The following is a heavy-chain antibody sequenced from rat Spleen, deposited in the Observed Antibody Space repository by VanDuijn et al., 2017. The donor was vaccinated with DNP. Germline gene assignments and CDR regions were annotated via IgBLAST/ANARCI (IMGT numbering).Heavy chain of an antibody. CDR2: IVYDGSDT. J-gene: IGHJ2*01. CDR1: GFTFSDYS. V-gene: IGHV5S10*01. CDR3: TTRGNYGGYDY. Sequence: EVQLVESGGGVVQPGRSLKLSCVASGFTFSDYSMAWVRQAPKKGLEWVATIVYDGSDTYYGDSVTGRFTISRDFAKSTLYLQMDSLRSEDSATYYCTTRGNYGGYDYWGQGVMVTVSS. D-gene: IGHD1-11*01.